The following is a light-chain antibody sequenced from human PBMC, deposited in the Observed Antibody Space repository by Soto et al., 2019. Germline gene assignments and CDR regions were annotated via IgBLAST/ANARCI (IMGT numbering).Light chain of an antibody. V-gene: IGKV3-15*01. CDR2: GAS. CDR1: QSISTN. CDR3: QQYNKWPPAWT. J-gene: IGKJ1*01. Sequence: ILMTQAPATLSVSPGDRATLSGRVSQSISTNLAWYQQKPGQTPRLLIYGASTGTTGIPARFSGSGSGTEFTLSISRLQSEDFAVYYCQQYNKWPPAWTFGQGT.